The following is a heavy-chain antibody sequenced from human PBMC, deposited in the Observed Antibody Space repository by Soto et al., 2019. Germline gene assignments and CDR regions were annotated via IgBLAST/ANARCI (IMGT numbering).Heavy chain of an antibody. V-gene: IGHV4-39*07. CDR1: GGSISSSSYY. Sequence: SETLSLTCTVSGGSISSSSYYWGWIRQPPGKGLEWIGSIYYSGSTYYNPSLKSRVTISVDTSKNQFSLKLSSVTAADTAVYYCARGPQLVDAFDIWGQGTMVTVSS. CDR3: ARGPQLVDAFDI. D-gene: IGHD1-1*01. CDR2: IYYSGST. J-gene: IGHJ3*02.